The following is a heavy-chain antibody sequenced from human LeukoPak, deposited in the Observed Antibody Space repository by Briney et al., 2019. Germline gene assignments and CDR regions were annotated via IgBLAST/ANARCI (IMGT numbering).Heavy chain of an antibody. Sequence: GGSLRLSCAASGFTFSSYSMNWVRQAPGKGLEWVSSISSSSSYIYYADSVKGRFTISRDNAKNSLYLQMNSLRAEDTAVYYCVSALEWLPETDYWGQGTLVTVSS. D-gene: IGHD3-3*01. V-gene: IGHV3-21*01. J-gene: IGHJ4*02. CDR2: ISSSSSYI. CDR1: GFTFSSYS. CDR3: VSALEWLPETDY.